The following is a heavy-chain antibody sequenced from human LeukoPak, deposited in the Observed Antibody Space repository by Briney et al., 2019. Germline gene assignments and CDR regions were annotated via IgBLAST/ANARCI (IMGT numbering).Heavy chain of an antibody. CDR3: ARGLDTGY. CDR1: GGSISSYY. J-gene: IGHJ4*02. D-gene: IGHD5-18*01. V-gene: IGHV4-34*01. Sequence: SETLSLTCTVSGGSISSYYWSWIRQPPGKGLEWIGEINHSGSTNYNPSLKSRVTISVDTSKNQFSLKLSSVTAADTAVYYCARGLDTGYWGQGTLVTVSS. CDR2: INHSGST.